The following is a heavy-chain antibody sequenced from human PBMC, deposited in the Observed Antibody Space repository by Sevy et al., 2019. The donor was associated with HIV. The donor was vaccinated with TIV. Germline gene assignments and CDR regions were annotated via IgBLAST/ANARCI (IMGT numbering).Heavy chain of an antibody. V-gene: IGHV3-21*01. Sequence: GGSLRLSCAASGFTFSTYSMNWVRQAPGKGLEWVSSISSSSNYIYYADSVKGRFTISRDNAKNSLYLQMKSLRAEDTARYYGGGDGARITMVQGVMAYYHGMDVWGQGTTVTVSS. CDR2: ISSSSNYI. CDR1: GFTFSTYS. J-gene: IGHJ6*02. D-gene: IGHD3-10*01. CDR3: GGDGARITMVQGVMAYYHGMDV.